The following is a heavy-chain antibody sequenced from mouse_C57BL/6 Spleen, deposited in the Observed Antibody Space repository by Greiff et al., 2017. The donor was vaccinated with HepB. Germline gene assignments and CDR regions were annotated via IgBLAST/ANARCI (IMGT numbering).Heavy chain of an antibody. CDR3: AKEYYGSRRFDY. V-gene: IGHV1-26*01. J-gene: IGHJ2*01. CDR2: INPNNGGT. D-gene: IGHD1-1*01. Sequence: EVQLQQSGPELVKPGASVKISCKASGYTFTDYYMNWVKQSHGKSLEWIGDINPNNGGTSYNQKFKGKATLTVDKSSSTAYMELRSLTSEDSAVYYCAKEYYGSRRFDYWGQGTTLTVSS. CDR1: GYTFTDYY.